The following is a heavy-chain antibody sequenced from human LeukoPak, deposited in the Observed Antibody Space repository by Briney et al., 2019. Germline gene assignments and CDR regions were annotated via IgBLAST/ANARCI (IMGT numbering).Heavy chain of an antibody. CDR2: ISSNSSYI. Sequence: PGGSLRLSCAASGFTFSSYSMNWVRQAPGKGLEWVSSISSNSSYIYYADSVKGRFTISRDNAKNSLYLQMNSLRAEDTAVYYCARDRSLRGGDCYSPWGQGTLVTVSS. D-gene: IGHD2-21*02. CDR1: GFTFSSYS. J-gene: IGHJ5*02. V-gene: IGHV3-21*01. CDR3: ARDRSLRGGDCYSP.